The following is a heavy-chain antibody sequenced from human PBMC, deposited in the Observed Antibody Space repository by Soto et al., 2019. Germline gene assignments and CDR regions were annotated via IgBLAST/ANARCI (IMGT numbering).Heavy chain of an antibody. Sequence: GGSLRLSCAASGLIVIGNYMTWVRQAPGKGLEWVSAIDSGGSTYYADSAKCRFTISRDNSKNTLFLQMNGMGAEDTAVYCCARDSAYSRSSHIRYGMDVWGQGTTVTVSS. CDR2: IDSGGST. D-gene: IGHD6-6*01. CDR3: ARDSAYSRSSHIRYGMDV. CDR1: GLIVIGNY. V-gene: IGHV3-53*01. J-gene: IGHJ6*02.